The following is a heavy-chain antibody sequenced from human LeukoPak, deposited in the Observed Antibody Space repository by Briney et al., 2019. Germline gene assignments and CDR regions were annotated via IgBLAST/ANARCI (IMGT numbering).Heavy chain of an antibody. Sequence: PSETLSLTCTVSGGSISSYYWGWIRQPPGKGLEWIGSIYYSGSTYYNPSLKSRVTISVDTSKNQFSLKLSSVTAADTAVYYCARRRVPPTSELDPWGQGTLVTVSS. CDR3: ARRRVPPTSELDP. CDR2: IYYSGST. D-gene: IGHD2-2*01. CDR1: GGSISSYY. J-gene: IGHJ5*02. V-gene: IGHV4-39*01.